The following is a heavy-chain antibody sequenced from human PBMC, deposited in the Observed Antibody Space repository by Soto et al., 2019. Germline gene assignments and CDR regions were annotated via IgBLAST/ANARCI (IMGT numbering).Heavy chain of an antibody. Sequence: SETLSLTCTFSCGSIISYYWSWIRQPPGKGLEWIGYIYYSGSTNYNPSPKSRVTISVDTSKNQFSLKLSSVTAADTAVYYCARVGYDFWSGYYMRYYFDYWGQGTLVTVSS. J-gene: IGHJ4*02. D-gene: IGHD3-3*01. CDR3: ARVGYDFWSGYYMRYYFDY. CDR2: IYYSGST. V-gene: IGHV4-59*01. CDR1: CGSIISYY.